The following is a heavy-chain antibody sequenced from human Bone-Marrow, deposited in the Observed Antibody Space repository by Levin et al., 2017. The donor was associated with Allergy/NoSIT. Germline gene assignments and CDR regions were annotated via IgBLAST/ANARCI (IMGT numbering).Heavy chain of an antibody. CDR2: ISGSGGST. V-gene: IGHV3-23*01. CDR1: GFIFSSYA. CDR3: AKDLSDVDIVATNPDY. D-gene: IGHD5-12*01. J-gene: IGHJ4*02. Sequence: GGSLRLSCAASGFIFSSYAMSWVRQAPGKGLEWVSAISGSGGSTYYADSAKGRFTISRANSKNTLYLQMNSLRAEDTAVYYCAKDLSDVDIVATNPDYWGQGTLVTVSS.